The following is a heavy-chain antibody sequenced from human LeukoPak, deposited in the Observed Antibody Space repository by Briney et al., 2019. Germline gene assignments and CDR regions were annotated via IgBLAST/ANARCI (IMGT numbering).Heavy chain of an antibody. Sequence: PSETLSLTCTVSGGSISSSSYYWGWIRQPPGKGLEWIGSIYHSGSTYYNPSLKSRVTISVDTSKNQFSLKLSSVTAADTAVYYCASLSGSPYFDYWGQGTLVTVSS. CDR1: GGSISSSSYY. CDR2: IYHSGST. J-gene: IGHJ4*02. D-gene: IGHD1-26*01. CDR3: ASLSGSPYFDY. V-gene: IGHV4-39*07.